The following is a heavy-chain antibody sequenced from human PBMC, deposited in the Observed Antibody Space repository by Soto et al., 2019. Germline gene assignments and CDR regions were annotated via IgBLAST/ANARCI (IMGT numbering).Heavy chain of an antibody. CDR3: ARVTDYYESSGYFDY. V-gene: IGHV3-7*01. CDR1: GFTFSSYW. D-gene: IGHD3-22*01. CDR2: IKQDGSEK. Sequence: EVQLVESGGGLVQPGGSLRLSCAASGFTFSSYWMSWVRQAPGKGLEWVANIKQDGSEKYYVDSVKGRFTISRVNAKNSLNLQMNSLRAEDTAVYYCARVTDYYESSGYFDYWGQGTLVTVSS. J-gene: IGHJ4*02.